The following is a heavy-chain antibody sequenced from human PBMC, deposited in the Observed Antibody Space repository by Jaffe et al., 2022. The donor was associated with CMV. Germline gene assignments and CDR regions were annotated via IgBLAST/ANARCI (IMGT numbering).Heavy chain of an antibody. Sequence: QLQLQESGPGLVKPSETLSLTCTVSGGSISSNYYYWGWIRQPPGKGLEWVGSIYYRGSTFYNPALKSRVTISVDTSKNQFSLRLTSVTAADTAVYYCASLNRPSVVPPAPDYWGRGTLVTVSS. CDR1: GGSISSNYYY. CDR2: IYYRGST. J-gene: IGHJ4*02. V-gene: IGHV4-39*01. D-gene: IGHD2-2*01. CDR3: ASLNRPSVVPPAPDY.